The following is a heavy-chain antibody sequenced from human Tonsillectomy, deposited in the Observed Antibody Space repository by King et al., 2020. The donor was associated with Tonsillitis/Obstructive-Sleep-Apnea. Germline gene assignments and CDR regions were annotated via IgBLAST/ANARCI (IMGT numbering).Heavy chain of an antibody. CDR3: ARDDSSGYYFDAFDI. D-gene: IGHD3-22*01. V-gene: IGHV4-59*01. CDR2: IYYSGST. J-gene: IGHJ3*02. CDR1: GGSISSYY. Sequence: VQLQESGPGLVKPSETLSLTCTVSGGSISSYYWSWIRQPPWKGLEWIGYIYYSGSTNYNPSLKSRVTISVDTSKNQFSLKQSSVTAADTAVYYCARDDSSGYYFDAFDIWGQGTMVTVSS.